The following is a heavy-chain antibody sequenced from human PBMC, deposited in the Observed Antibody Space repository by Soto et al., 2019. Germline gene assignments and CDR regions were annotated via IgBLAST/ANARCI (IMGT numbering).Heavy chain of an antibody. V-gene: IGHV3-7*01. Sequence: RLSFAASGFTFSTSWMSWVRQAPGKGLEWVANIKEDGSEKYYVDSVKGRFTISRDHAKNSLYLQMNSLGADDTAVYYCARDDYYGDPGSYWGQGTLVTVSS. D-gene: IGHD3-10*01. J-gene: IGHJ4*02. CDR2: IKEDGSEK. CDR3: ARDDYYGDPGSY. CDR1: GFTFSTSW.